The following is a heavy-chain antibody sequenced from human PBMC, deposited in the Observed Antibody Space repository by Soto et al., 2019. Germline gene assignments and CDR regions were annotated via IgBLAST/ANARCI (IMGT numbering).Heavy chain of an antibody. Sequence: QITLKESGPPLVKPTQTLTLTCTFSGFSLSTSGVGVGWIRQPPGKALEWLALIYWDDDKRYSPSLKSRLTITKDTSKNQVVLTMTNMDPVDTATYYCARFDYGDPIDYWGQGTLVTVSS. CDR3: ARFDYGDPIDY. CDR1: GFSLSTSGVG. D-gene: IGHD4-17*01. CDR2: IYWDDDK. J-gene: IGHJ4*02. V-gene: IGHV2-5*02.